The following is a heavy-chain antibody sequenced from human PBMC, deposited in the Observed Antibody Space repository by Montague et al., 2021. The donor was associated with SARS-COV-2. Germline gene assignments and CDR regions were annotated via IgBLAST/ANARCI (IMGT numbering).Heavy chain of an antibody. V-gene: IGHV4-59*03. CDR3: ARYGSCFEH. J-gene: IGHJ4*02. D-gene: IGHD1-26*01. Sequence: SETLSLTCTVSGGSIRSYHWSWIRQTPGKGLEWIGYIYYDGSTNYNPSLKSRVTMSVDSSKNQFSLRLSSVTAADTAVYYCARYGSCFEHWGQGTLVTVSS. CDR1: GGSIRSYH. CDR2: IYYDGST.